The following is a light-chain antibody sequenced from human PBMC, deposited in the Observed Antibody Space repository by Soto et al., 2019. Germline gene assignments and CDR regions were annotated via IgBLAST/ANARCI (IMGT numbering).Light chain of an antibody. CDR1: QSISNW. CDR2: KAS. V-gene: IGKV1-5*03. CDR3: QQYDRFPYT. J-gene: IGKJ2*01. Sequence: DLQMTQSPSTLSASVGDTVTITCRASQSISNWLAWYQQKPGQAPKLLIHKASTLESGVPSRFSGSGSGTEFTLTISSLQPDDFATFHCQQYDRFPYTFGQGTKLEIK.